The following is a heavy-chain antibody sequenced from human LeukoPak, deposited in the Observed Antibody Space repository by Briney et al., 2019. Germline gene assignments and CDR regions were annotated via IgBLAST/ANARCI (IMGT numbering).Heavy chain of an antibody. Sequence: SETLSLTCTVSGGSISSSSYYCGWIRQPPGKGLEWIGSIYYSGSTYYNPSLKSRVTISVDTSKDQFSLKLSSVTAADTAVYYCARESGYSLGAFDIWGQGAMVTVSS. J-gene: IGHJ3*02. V-gene: IGHV4-39*07. D-gene: IGHD5-18*01. CDR3: ARESGYSLGAFDI. CDR1: GGSISSSSYY. CDR2: IYYSGST.